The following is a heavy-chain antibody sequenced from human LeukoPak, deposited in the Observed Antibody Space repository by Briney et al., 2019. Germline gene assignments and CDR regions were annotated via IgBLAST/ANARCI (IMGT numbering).Heavy chain of an antibody. D-gene: IGHD2-8*01. CDR3: ARELYAIRGGYYFDY. Sequence: PSETLSLTCTVPGGSISSYYWSWIRQPAGKGLEWIGRIYTSGSTNYNPSLKSRVTMSVDTSKNQFSLKLSSVTAADTAVYYCARELYAIRGGYYFDYWGQGTLVTVSS. CDR1: GGSISSYY. V-gene: IGHV4-4*07. J-gene: IGHJ4*02. CDR2: IYTSGST.